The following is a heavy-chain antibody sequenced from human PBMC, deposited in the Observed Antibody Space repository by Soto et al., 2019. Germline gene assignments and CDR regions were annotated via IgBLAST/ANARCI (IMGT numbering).Heavy chain of an antibody. J-gene: IGHJ6*02. CDR1: GGSISSAAYS. CDR3: VCMLLSVVTAPNYYYGMDV. CDR2: IYYGGST. Sequence: SETLSLTCPVSGGSISSAAYSWSSIRQHTGKGVEWNGYIYYGGSTYYNPSLKSRVTISVDTSKNPFSLKLSSVTGADTAVYYCVCMLLSVVTAPNYYYGMDVWGQGTTVTVSS. D-gene: IGHD2-21*02. V-gene: IGHV4-31*03.